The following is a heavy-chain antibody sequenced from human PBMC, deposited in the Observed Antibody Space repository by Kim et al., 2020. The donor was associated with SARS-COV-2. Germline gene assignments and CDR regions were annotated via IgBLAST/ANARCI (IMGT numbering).Heavy chain of an antibody. D-gene: IGHD3-16*01. V-gene: IGHV3-73*01. CDR1: GFSFSGSA. J-gene: IGHJ6*02. CDR3: AWAYADYYGMDV. Sequence: GGSLRLSCAASGFSFSGSAMHWVRQTSGKGLEWLGRIRSKANNYATAYAATVKGRFTFSRDDSKNTAYLQMNSLRTEDTAAYYCAWAYADYYGMDVWGQGTAVTVSS. CDR2: IRSKANNYAT.